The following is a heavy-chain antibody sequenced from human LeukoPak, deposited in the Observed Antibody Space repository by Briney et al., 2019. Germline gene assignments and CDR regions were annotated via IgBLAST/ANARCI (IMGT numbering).Heavy chain of an antibody. V-gene: IGHV4-34*01. J-gene: IGHJ4*02. CDR3: ARVPTTVTASPTFDY. CDR2: INHSGST. CDR1: GGSFSGYY. Sequence: SETLSLTCAVYGGSFSGYYWSWIRQPPGKGLEWIGEINHSGSTNYNPSLKSRVTISVDTSKNQFSLKLSSVTAADTAVYYCARVPTTVTASPTFDYWGQGTLSPSPQ. D-gene: IGHD4-17*01.